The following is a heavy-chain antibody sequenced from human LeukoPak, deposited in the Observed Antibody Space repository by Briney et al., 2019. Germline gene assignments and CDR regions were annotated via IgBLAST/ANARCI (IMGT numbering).Heavy chain of an antibody. CDR1: GDSISTYY. J-gene: IGHJ4*02. CDR3: AGGPTSSFDY. D-gene: IGHD2-2*01. CDR2: LYYTGST. V-gene: IGHV4-59*08. Sequence: SETLSLTCTVPGDSISTYYWSWIRQPPGKGLEWIGYLYYTGSTNYNPSLKSRVTISVDRSKKQFSLKVSSVTAADTAVYYCAGGPTSSFDYWGQGTLVTVSS.